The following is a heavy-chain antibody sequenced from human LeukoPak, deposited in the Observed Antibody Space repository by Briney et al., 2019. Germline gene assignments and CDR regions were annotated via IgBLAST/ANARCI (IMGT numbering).Heavy chain of an antibody. CDR2: IIPILGMA. CDR1: GGTFSSYA. Sequence: SVKVSCKASGGTFSSYAISWVRQAPGQGLEWMGRIIPILGMANYAQKFQGRVTITADKSTSTAYMELSSLRSEDTAVYYCARGLVVAGTARDYWGQGTLVTVSS. CDR3: ARGLVVAGTARDY. D-gene: IGHD6-19*01. J-gene: IGHJ4*02. V-gene: IGHV1-69*04.